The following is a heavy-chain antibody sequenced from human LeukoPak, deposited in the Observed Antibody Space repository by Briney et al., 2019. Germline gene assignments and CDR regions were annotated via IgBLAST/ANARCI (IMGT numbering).Heavy chain of an antibody. Sequence: GSVKVSCKASGYSFTSHYMHWVRQAPGQGLEWMGWINPNSGGTNYAQKFQGRVTMTRDTSISTAYMELSRLRSDDTAVYYCARDAIAAAGTQLPYYYYYMDVWGKGTTVTISS. CDR3: ARDAIAAAGTQLPYYYYYMDV. V-gene: IGHV1-2*02. D-gene: IGHD6-13*01. J-gene: IGHJ6*03. CDR1: GYSFTSHY. CDR2: INPNSGGT.